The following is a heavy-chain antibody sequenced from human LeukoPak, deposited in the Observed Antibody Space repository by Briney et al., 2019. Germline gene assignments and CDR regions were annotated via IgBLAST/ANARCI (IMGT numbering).Heavy chain of an antibody. CDR2: IIPIFGTA. CDR3: ARGGTAGHFDY. D-gene: IGHD6-13*01. J-gene: IGHJ4*02. Sequence: SVKVSCKASGGAFSSYAIRWVREAPGQGLEWMGGIIPIFGTANYAQKFQGRVTITTDESTSTAYMELSSLRSEDTAVYYCARGGTAGHFDYWGQGTLVTVSS. V-gene: IGHV1-69*05. CDR1: GGAFSSYA.